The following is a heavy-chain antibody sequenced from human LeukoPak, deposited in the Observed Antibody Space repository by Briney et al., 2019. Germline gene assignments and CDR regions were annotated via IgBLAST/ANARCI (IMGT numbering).Heavy chain of an antibody. J-gene: IGHJ4*02. CDR3: ANGTYYDFWSGSVTPIY. V-gene: IGHV3-23*01. Sequence: SGGSLRLSCAASGFTFSSYAMSWVRQAPGKGLEWVSAISGSGGSTYYADSVKGRFTISRDNSKNTLYLQMNSLRAEDTAVYYCANGTYYDFWSGSVTPIYWGQGTLVTVSS. D-gene: IGHD3-3*01. CDR1: GFTFSSYA. CDR2: ISGSGGST.